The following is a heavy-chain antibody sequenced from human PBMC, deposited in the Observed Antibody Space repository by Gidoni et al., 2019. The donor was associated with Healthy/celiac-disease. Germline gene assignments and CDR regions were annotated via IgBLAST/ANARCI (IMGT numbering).Heavy chain of an antibody. CDR1: VFTFGDYA. CDR3: TRGGYSSSSDY. CDR2: IRSKAYGGTT. Sequence: VQLVESGGGLVQPGRSLRLSCTASVFTFGDYAMRWFRQAPGKGLEWVGFIRSKAYGGTTEYAASVKGRCTISRDDSKSIAYLQMNSLKTEDTAVYYCTRGGYSSSSDYWGQGTLVTVSS. J-gene: IGHJ4*02. V-gene: IGHV3-49*03. D-gene: IGHD6-6*01.